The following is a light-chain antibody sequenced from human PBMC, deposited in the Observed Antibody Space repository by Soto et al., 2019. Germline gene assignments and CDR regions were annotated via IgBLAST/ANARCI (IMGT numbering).Light chain of an antibody. Sequence: EIVLTQSPATLSLSPGERATLSCRASQSVSSYLVWYQQKPGQAPRVLISDASNRATGIPARFSGSGSETDFTLTINSREPEDFAVYYCQQRNTWPVTFGGGTKVEIK. J-gene: IGKJ4*01. CDR2: DAS. CDR3: QQRNTWPVT. V-gene: IGKV3-11*01. CDR1: QSVSSY.